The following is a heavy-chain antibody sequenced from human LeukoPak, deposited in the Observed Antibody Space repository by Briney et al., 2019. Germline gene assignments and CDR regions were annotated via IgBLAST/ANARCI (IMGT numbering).Heavy chain of an antibody. CDR2: IYYSGST. J-gene: IGHJ6*03. CDR1: GGSISSYY. V-gene: IGHV4-59*01. CDR3: ARVGSSSGYYYYYYMDV. D-gene: IGHD2-15*01. Sequence: PSETLSLTCTVSGGSISSYYWSWIRQPPGKGLEWIGYIYYSGSTNYNPSLKSRVTISVDPSKNQFSLKLSSVTAADTAVYYCARVGSSSGYYYYYYMDVWGKGTAVTVSS.